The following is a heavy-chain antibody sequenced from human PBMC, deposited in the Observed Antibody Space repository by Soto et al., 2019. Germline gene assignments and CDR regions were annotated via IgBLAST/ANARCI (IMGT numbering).Heavy chain of an antibody. D-gene: IGHD3-10*01. CDR2: MNPNSGNT. CDR3: ATDLTGYYGSGSTFGP. V-gene: IGHV1-8*01. Sequence: ASVKVSCKASGYTFTSYDINWVRQATGQGLEWMGWMNPNSGNTGYAQKFQGRVTMTRNTSIHTAYMELSSLRSEDTAVYYCATDLTGYYGSGSTFGPWGQGTLVTVSS. J-gene: IGHJ5*02. CDR1: GYTFTSYD.